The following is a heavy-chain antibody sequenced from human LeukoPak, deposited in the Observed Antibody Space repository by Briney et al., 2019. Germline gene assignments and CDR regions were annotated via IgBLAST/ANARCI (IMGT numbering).Heavy chain of an antibody. J-gene: IGHJ4*02. CDR3: ARRAPYARGTFDY. CDR2: IYYSGST. V-gene: IGHV4-39*01. Sequence: PSETLSPTCTVSGGSISSSSYYWGWIRQPPGKGLEWIGSIYYSGSTYYNPSLKSRVTISVDTSKNQFSLKLSSVTAADTAVYYCARRAPYARGTFDYWGQGTLVTVSS. D-gene: IGHD1-1*01. CDR1: GGSISSSSYY.